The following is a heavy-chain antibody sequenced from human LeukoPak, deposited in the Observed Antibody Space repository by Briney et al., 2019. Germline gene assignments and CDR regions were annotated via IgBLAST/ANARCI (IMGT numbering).Heavy chain of an antibody. J-gene: IGHJ4*02. CDR2: INPKSGGT. CDR3: APTHREDSCGYFDY. Sequence: ASVKVSCKASGYTFTGYYMHWVRQAPGQGLEWMGWINPKSGGTNYARKFQGRVTMARDTSISTAYMELSRLTSADTAVYYCAPTHREDSCGYFDYWGQGTLVTVSS. D-gene: IGHD5-18*01. CDR1: GYTFTGYY. V-gene: IGHV1-2*02.